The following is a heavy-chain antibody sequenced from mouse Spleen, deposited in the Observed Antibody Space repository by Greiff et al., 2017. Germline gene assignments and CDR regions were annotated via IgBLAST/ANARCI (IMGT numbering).Heavy chain of an antibody. CDR1: GYTFTSYW. CDR3: ARPIYYYGSSFDY. J-gene: IGHJ2*01. D-gene: IGHD1-1*01. Sequence: QVQLQQPGAELVKPGASVKLSCKASGYTFTSYWMHWVKQRPGQGLEWIGMIHPNSGITNYNEKFKSKATLTVDKSSSTAYMQLSSLTSEDSAVYYCARPIYYYGSSFDYWGQGTTLTVSS. V-gene: IGHV1-64*01. CDR2: IHPNSGIT.